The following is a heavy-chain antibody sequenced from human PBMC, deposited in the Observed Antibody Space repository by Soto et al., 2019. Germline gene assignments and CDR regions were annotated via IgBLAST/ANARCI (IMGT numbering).Heavy chain of an antibody. CDR3: ARGGSGRNYFDY. Sequence: EVQLVESGGGLVKPGGSLRLSCAASGFTFSSYSMNWVRQAPGKGLEWVSSISSSSSYIYYADSVKGRFTISRDNAKNSLYLQMNSLRAEDTAVYYCARGGSGRNYFDYWGQGTLVTVSS. V-gene: IGHV3-21*01. CDR2: ISSSSSYI. J-gene: IGHJ4*02. D-gene: IGHD5-12*01. CDR1: GFTFSSYS.